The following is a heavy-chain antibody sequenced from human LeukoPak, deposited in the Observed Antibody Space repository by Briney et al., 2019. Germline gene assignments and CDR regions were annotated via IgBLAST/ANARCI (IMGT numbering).Heavy chain of an antibody. CDR3: ARPLNYYGSGSYSVPEFDP. D-gene: IGHD3-10*01. Sequence: SVPTLVNPTQTLTLTCTFSGFSLSTSGVGVGCIRQPPGKALEWLALIYWDDDKRYSPSLKSRLTIIKDTSKNQMVLTMTNMDPVDTATYYCARPLNYYGSGSYSVPEFDPWGQGTLVTVSS. J-gene: IGHJ5*02. V-gene: IGHV2-5*02. CDR1: GFSLSTSGVG. CDR2: IYWDDDK.